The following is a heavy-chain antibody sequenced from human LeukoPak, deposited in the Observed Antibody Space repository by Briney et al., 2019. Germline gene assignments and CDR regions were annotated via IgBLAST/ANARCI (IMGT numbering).Heavy chain of an antibody. CDR1: GYTFTSYA. CDR2: INTNTGNP. CDR3: ARVMVRGRYYYYGMDV. J-gene: IGHJ6*02. V-gene: IGHV7-4-1*02. Sequence: SVKVSCKASGYTFTSYAMNWVRQAPGQGLEWMGWINTNTGNPTYAQGFTGRFVFSLDTSVSTAYLQISSLKAEDTAVYYCARVMVRGRYYYYGMDVWGQGTTVTVSS. D-gene: IGHD3-10*01.